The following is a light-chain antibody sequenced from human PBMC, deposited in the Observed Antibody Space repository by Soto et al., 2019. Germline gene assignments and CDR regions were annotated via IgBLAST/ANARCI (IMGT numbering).Light chain of an antibody. CDR1: QSVSSN. CDR3: QQSNDWPRT. V-gene: IGKV3-15*01. CDR2: GAS. J-gene: IGKJ1*01. Sequence: EIVMTQSPDTLSVSPGERATLSCGASQSVSSNLAWYQQKPGQAPRLLIHGASTRAPGIPARFSGSGSGTEFTLTISSLQSEDSAVYYCQQSNDWPRTFGQGTKVEIK.